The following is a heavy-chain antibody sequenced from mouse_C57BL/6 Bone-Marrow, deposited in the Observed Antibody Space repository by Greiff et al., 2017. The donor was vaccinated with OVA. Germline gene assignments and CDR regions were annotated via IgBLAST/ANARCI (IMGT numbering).Heavy chain of an antibody. Sequence: QVQLQQPGAELVRPGTSVKLSCTASGFTFTSYWMHWVKQRPGQGLEWIGLIDPSDSYTNYNPKFQGKATMTVDTSSSTAYMQHSSLTSEDSAVYYCERPLMVTTLRYAMDYWGQGTSVTVSS. D-gene: IGHD2-2*01. CDR3: ERPLMVTTLRYAMDY. J-gene: IGHJ4*01. CDR1: GFTFTSYW. CDR2: IDPSDSYT. V-gene: IGHV1-59*01.